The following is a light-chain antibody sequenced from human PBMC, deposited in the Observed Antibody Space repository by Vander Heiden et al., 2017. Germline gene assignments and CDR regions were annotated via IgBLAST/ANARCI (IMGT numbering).Light chain of an antibody. Sequence: DIQMTQSPSSLSASVGDRVTITCRASQSISSYLNWYQQKPGKAPKLLIYAASSLQSGVPSRFSGSESGTDFTLTISRLQPEDFATYYFQQCDSTPNTFGGGTKVEIK. CDR2: AAS. V-gene: IGKV1-39*01. CDR3: QQCDSTPNT. CDR1: QSISSY. J-gene: IGKJ4*01.